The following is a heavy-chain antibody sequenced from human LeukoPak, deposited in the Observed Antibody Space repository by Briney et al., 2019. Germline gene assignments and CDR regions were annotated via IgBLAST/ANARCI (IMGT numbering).Heavy chain of an antibody. CDR2: ISGSGGST. V-gene: IGHV3-23*01. CDR3: AKDRPARITIFGVVLPTVNCLDP. J-gene: IGHJ5*02. Sequence: GGSLRLSCAASGFTFSSYAMSWVRQAPGKGLEWVSAISGSGGSTYYADSVKGRFTISRDNSKNTLYLQMNSLRAEDTAVYYCAKDRPARITIFGVVLPTVNCLDPWGQGTLVTVSS. CDR1: GFTFSSYA. D-gene: IGHD3-3*01.